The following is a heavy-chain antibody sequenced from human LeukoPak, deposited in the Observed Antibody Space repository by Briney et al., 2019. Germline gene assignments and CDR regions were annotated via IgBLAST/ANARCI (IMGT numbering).Heavy chain of an antibody. V-gene: IGHV3-30-3*02. CDR3: AKWGDYDVLTGYYDSDY. CDR1: GFTFSSYA. D-gene: IGHD3-9*01. J-gene: IGHJ4*02. Sequence: GGSLRLSCAASGFTFSSYAMHWVRQAPGRGLEWVAVISYDGSNKYYADPVKGRFTISRDNSKNTLYLQMNSLRAEDTAIYYCAKWGDYDVLTGYYDSDYWGQGTLVTVSS. CDR2: ISYDGSNK.